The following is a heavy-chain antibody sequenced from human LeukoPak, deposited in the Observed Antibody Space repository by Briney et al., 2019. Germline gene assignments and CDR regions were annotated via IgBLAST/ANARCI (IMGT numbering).Heavy chain of an antibody. J-gene: IGHJ4*02. CDR1: GGSISSYY. V-gene: IGHV4-4*07. Sequence: SETLSLTCTVSGGSISSYYWSWIRQPAGKGLEWIGRIYTSGSTNYNPSLKSRVTMSVDTSKNQFSLKLSSVTAADTAVYYCASSPWFGELYGLSYWGQGTLVTVSS. CDR3: ASSPWFGELYGLSY. D-gene: IGHD3-10*01. CDR2: IYTSGST.